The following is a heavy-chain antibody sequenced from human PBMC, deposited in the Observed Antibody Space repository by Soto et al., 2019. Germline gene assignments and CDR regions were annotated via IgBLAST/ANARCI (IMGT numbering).Heavy chain of an antibody. CDR1: GFTFSSYG. Sequence: QVQLVESGGGVVQPGRSLRLSCAASGFTFSSYGMHWVRQAPGKGLEWVAVISYDGSNKYYADSVKGRFTISRDNSKNTLYLQMNSLRAEDTAVYYCAKPPQVYCGGDCYSSYFDYWGQGTLVTVSS. J-gene: IGHJ4*02. D-gene: IGHD2-21*02. CDR3: AKPPQVYCGGDCYSSYFDY. V-gene: IGHV3-30*18. CDR2: ISYDGSNK.